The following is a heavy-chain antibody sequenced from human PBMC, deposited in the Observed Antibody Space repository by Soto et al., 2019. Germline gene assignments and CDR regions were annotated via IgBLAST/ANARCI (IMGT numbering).Heavy chain of an antibody. CDR1: GFTFRNRA. CDR2: ITATGGAT. CDR3: AKDVADGGIDG. D-gene: IGHD1-20*01. V-gene: IGHV3-23*01. Sequence: EVQVLESGGALVQPGGSLRLSCAASGFTFRNRAMTWVRQAPGQGLEYVSSITATGGATFYAASVRVRFPISGDNSKNTVSMQISTVSLDDTALYRWAKDVADGGIDGWGQGT. J-gene: IGHJ4*02.